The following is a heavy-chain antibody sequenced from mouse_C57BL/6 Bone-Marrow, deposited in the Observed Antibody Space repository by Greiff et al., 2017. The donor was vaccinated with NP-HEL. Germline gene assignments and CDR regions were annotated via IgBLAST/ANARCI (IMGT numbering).Heavy chain of an antibody. CDR1: GYTFTSYG. V-gene: IGHV1-81*01. CDR3: ARRAYYGSSYGFAY. J-gene: IGHJ3*01. D-gene: IGHD1-1*01. CDR2: IYPRSGNT. Sequence: VQLQQSGAELARPGASVKLSCKASGYTFTSYGISWVKQRTGQGLEWIGEIYPRSGNTYYNEKFKGKATLTADKSSSTAYMELRSLTSEDSAVYFCARRAYYGSSYGFAYWGQGTLVTVSA.